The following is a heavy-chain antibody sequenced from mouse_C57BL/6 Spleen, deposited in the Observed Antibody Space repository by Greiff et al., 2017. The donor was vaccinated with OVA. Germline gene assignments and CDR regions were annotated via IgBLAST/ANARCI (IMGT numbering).Heavy chain of an antibody. CDR2: IYPGNSDT. CDR1: GYTFTSYW. CDR3: TRGDYDAWFAY. Sequence: VQLQQSGTVLARPGASVKMSCKTSGYTFTSYWMHWVKQRPGQGLEWIGAIYPGNSDTSYNQKFKGKAKLTAVTSASTAYMELSSLTNEDFAVYYCTRGDYDAWFAYWGQGTLVTVSA. J-gene: IGHJ3*01. V-gene: IGHV1-5*01. D-gene: IGHD2-4*01.